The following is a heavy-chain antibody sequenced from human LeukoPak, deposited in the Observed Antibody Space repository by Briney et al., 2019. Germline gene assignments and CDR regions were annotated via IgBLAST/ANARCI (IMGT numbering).Heavy chain of an antibody. CDR3: AKGYCSSTSCYRGGPYYFDY. CDR1: GFTFSSYS. CDR2: ISSSSSTI. Sequence: GGSLRLSCAASGFTFSSYSMNWVRHAPGKGLEWVSYISSSSSTIYYADSVKGRFTISRDNSKNTLYLQMNSLRAEDTAVYYCAKGYCSSTSCYRGGPYYFDYWGQGTLVTV. V-gene: IGHV3-48*01. J-gene: IGHJ4*02. D-gene: IGHD2-2*02.